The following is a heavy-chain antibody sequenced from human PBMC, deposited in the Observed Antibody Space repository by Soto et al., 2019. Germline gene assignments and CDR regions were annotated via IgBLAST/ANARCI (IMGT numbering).Heavy chain of an antibody. CDR3: AKEKISASCCNWFDP. Sequence: GGSLRLSCAASGFTFSSYNMNWVRQAPGKGLERVSYISSSSSIIHYADSVKGRFTISRDNPKNTLYLQMNSLRAEDTAVYYCAKEKISASCCNWFDPWGQGTLVTVSS. CDR1: GFTFSSYN. V-gene: IGHV3-48*01. J-gene: IGHJ5*02. CDR2: ISSSSSII. D-gene: IGHD2-2*01.